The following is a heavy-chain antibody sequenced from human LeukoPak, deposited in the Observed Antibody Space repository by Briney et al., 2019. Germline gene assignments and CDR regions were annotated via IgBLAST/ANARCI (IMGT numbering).Heavy chain of an antibody. Sequence: PGGSLRLSCAASGFTFSSYSMNWVRQAPGKGLEWVSSISSSSSYIYYADSVKGRFTISRDNAKNSLYLQMNSLRAEDTAVYYCASPQYSSSWYYFDHWGQGTLVTVSS. CDR3: ASPQYSSSWYYFDH. CDR1: GFTFSSYS. J-gene: IGHJ4*02. D-gene: IGHD6-13*01. CDR2: ISSSSSYI. V-gene: IGHV3-21*01.